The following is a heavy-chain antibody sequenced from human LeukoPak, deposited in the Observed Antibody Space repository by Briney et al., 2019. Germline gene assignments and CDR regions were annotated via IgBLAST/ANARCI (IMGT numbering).Heavy chain of an antibody. CDR1: GFTFSSYS. J-gene: IGHJ4*02. V-gene: IGHV3-30*03. CDR2: ISYDGSNK. D-gene: IGHD3-10*01. CDR3: ARDARGHPCY. Sequence: GGSLRLSCAASGFTFSSYSMNWVRQAPGKGLEWVAVISYDGSNKYYADSVKGRFTISRDNSKNTLYLQMNSLRAEDTAVYYCARDARGHPCYWGQGTLVTVSS.